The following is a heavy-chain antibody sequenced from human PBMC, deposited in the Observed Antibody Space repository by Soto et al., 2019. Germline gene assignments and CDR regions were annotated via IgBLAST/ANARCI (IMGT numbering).Heavy chain of an antibody. V-gene: IGHV3-66*01. CDR2: IYSGGST. Sequence: EVQLVESGGGLVQPGGSLRLSCAASGFTVSSNYMSWVRQAPGKGLEWVSVIYSGGSTYYADSVKGRFTISRDNSKNTLYLHMNNLRAEDTAVYYCARSTVTEDAFDIWGHVTMVTVSS. CDR1: GFTVSSNY. CDR3: ARSTVTEDAFDI. J-gene: IGHJ3*02. D-gene: IGHD4-17*01.